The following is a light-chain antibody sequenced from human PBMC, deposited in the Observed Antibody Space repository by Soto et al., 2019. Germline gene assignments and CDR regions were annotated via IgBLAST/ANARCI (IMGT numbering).Light chain of an antibody. J-gene: IGKJ2*01. CDR2: AAS. CDR3: QQSYSTPYT. V-gene: IGKV1-39*01. Sequence: DIQMTQSPSTPSGSVGDRVTITCRASQSISSYLNWYQQKPGKAPNLLIYAASSLQGGVPSRFSGSGSGTDFTLTITSLQPEDFATYYCQQSYSTPYTFGQGTKVDIK. CDR1: QSISSY.